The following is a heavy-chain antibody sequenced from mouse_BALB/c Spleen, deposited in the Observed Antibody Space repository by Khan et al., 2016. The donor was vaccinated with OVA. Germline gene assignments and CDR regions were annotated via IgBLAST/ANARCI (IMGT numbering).Heavy chain of an antibody. CDR3: ARSPYDNFAY. J-gene: IGHJ3*01. CDR2: ISSDGDYT. CDR1: GFTFSTYA. D-gene: IGHD2-3*01. V-gene: IGHV5-9-3*01. Sequence: VELVESGGGLVKPGGSLKLSCAASGFTFSTYAMSWVRQTPEKRLEWVATISSDGDYTYYPDNVTGRFTISRDNAKNTLYLQMSSLRSEDTAMYYCARSPYDNFAYWGQGTLVTVSA.